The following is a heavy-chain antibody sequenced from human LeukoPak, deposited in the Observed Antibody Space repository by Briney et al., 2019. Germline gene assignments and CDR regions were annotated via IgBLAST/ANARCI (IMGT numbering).Heavy chain of an antibody. Sequence: PGGSLRLSCAASGFTLSSYEMNWVRQAPGKGLEWVSYISSSGSTIYYADSVKGRFTISRDNAKNSLYLQMNSLRAEDTAIYYCVKSPGIVVLKRYFDYWGQGTLVTVSS. V-gene: IGHV3-48*03. D-gene: IGHD3-22*01. CDR3: VKSPGIVVLKRYFDY. CDR1: GFTLSSYE. CDR2: ISSSGSTI. J-gene: IGHJ4*02.